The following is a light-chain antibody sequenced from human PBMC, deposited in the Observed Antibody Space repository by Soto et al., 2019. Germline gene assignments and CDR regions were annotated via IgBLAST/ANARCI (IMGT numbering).Light chain of an antibody. Sequence: EIVLTQSPATLSLSAGERATLSCRASVTIGNYLAWYQQRPGQEARRLIYDASTRGTAITARFSGSGSETDFTLTTSSLQAEDVVVDYYQQRRDRPPCTFGQGTKVDIK. J-gene: IGKJ1*01. CDR1: VTIGNY. CDR3: QQRRDRPPCT. V-gene: IGKV3-11*01. CDR2: DAS.